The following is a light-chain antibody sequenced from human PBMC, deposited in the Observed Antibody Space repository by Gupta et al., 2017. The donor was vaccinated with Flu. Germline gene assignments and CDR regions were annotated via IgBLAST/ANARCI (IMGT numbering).Light chain of an antibody. V-gene: IGLV2-14*03. CDR3: SSYTDGSTLYV. CDR2: DFN. Sequence: NSCTVTIGDLGGKHYVSWYQQHPDKAPKLIIFDFNNRPSGVSDRCSGSKSGKTASLTISGLQAEDETDYYCSSYTDGSTLYVFGNGTKFTVL. J-gene: IGLJ1*01. CDR1: IGDLGGKHY.